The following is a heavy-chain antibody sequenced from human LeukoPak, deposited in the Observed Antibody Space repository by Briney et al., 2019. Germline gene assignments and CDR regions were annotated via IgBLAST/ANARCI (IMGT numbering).Heavy chain of an antibody. CDR2: IKYDGSTT. V-gene: IGHV3-74*01. D-gene: IGHD3-3*01. CDR1: GFIFCTFW. CDR3: AKSDWIEP. J-gene: IGHJ5*02. Sequence: QAGGSLRISCAASGFIFCTFWMHWVRQAPGKGLVWVSRIKYDGSTTSYADSVKGRFTVSRDNAKNTLCLEMNNLRVEDTVVYYCAKSDWIEPWGQGTLVSVSS.